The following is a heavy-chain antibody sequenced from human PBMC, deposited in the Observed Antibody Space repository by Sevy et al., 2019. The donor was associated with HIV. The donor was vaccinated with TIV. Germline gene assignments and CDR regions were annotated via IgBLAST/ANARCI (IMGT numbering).Heavy chain of an antibody. CDR2: ISDSNTTI. CDR1: GFTFSSYS. J-gene: IGHJ6*02. V-gene: IGHV3-48*01. CDR3: ARGLAALPGYYYGMDV. Sequence: GGSLRLSCVASGFTFSSYSMNWVRQAPGKGLEWVSYISDSNTTIYYADSVKGRFTISRDNAKNSLYLQMNSLRAEDTAVYYCARGLAALPGYYYGMDVWGQGTTVTVSS. D-gene: IGHD6-6*01.